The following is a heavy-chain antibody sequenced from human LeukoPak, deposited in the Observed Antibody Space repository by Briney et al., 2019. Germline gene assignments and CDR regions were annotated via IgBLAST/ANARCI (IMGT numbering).Heavy chain of an antibody. Sequence: ASVKVSCKASGYTFTGYYMHWVRQAPGQGLEWMGWINPNSGGTNYAQKLQGRVTMTRDTSISTAYMELSRLRSDDTAVYYCASQRRPGYDFWSGLDYWGQGTLVTVSS. CDR3: ASQRRPGYDFWSGLDY. J-gene: IGHJ4*02. CDR2: INPNSGGT. V-gene: IGHV1-2*02. CDR1: GYTFTGYY. D-gene: IGHD3-3*01.